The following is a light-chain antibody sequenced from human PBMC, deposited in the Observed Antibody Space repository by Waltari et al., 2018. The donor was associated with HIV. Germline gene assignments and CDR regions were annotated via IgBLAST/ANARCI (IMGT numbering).Light chain of an antibody. CDR1: NSDIGTYNY. V-gene: IGLV2-14*03. J-gene: IGLJ3*02. Sequence: QSALTQPASVSGSPGQSLTISCTGTNSDIGTYNYISWYQQQPGTAPQLIIYDVSDRPSGVSSRFSASKSGNTASLTISGRQAEDEADYYCSSYTTSSTWVFGGGTKLTV. CDR3: SSYTTSSTWV. CDR2: DVS.